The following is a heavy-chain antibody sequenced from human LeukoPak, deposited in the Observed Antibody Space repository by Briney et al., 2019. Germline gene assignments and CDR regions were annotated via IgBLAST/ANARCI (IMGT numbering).Heavy chain of an antibody. CDR2: INHSGST. J-gene: IGHJ4*02. V-gene: IGHV4-34*01. CDR3: ARLRLSYFDY. Sequence: SETLSLTCAVYGGSFSGYYWSWIRQPPGKGLEWIGEINHSGSTNYNPSLKSRVTISVDTSKNQFSLKLSSVTAADTAVYYCARLRLSYFDYWGQGTLVTVSS. D-gene: IGHD4/OR15-4a*01. CDR1: GGSFSGYY.